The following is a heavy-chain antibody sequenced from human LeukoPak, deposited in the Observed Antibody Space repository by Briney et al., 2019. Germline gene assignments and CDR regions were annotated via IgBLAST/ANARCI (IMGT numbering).Heavy chain of an antibody. V-gene: IGHV1-69*05. CDR1: GGTFSSYA. Sequence: SVKVSCKSSGGTFSSYAISWVRQAPGQGLEWMGGIIPIFGTANYSQKFQGRVTITTDESTSTAYMELSRLRSEDTAVYYCARAYCGGDCYPASFDYWGQGTLVTVSS. D-gene: IGHD2-21*02. J-gene: IGHJ4*02. CDR2: IIPIFGTA. CDR3: ARAYCGGDCYPASFDY.